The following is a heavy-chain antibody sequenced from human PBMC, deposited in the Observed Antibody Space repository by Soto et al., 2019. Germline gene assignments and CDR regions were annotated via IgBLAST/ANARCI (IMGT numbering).Heavy chain of an antibody. V-gene: IGHV4-39*01. Sequence: XETLSLTCTVSGGSISSSSYYWGWIRQPPGKGLEWIGSIYYSGSTYYNPSLKSRVTISVDTSKNQFSLKPSSVTAADTAVYYCARQDGSGLGYYYGMDVWGQGTTVTVPS. J-gene: IGHJ6*02. D-gene: IGHD3-10*01. CDR3: ARQDGSGLGYYYGMDV. CDR2: IYYSGST. CDR1: GGSISSSSYY.